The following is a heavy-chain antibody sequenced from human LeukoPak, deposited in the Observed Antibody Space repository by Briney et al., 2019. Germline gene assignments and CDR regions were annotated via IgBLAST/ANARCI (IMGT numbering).Heavy chain of an antibody. V-gene: IGHV4-39*01. Sequence: ETMSLTCILSCGSIIIISYYWGWIRQPPGKGLEWIGSIYYSGSTYYNPSLKSRVTISIDTSKNQFSLKLSSVTAADTAVYYCARLRDDYNPDYWGQGTLVTVSS. CDR3: ARLRDDYNPDY. CDR1: CGSIIIISYY. J-gene: IGHJ4*02. D-gene: IGHD5-24*01. CDR2: IYYSGST.